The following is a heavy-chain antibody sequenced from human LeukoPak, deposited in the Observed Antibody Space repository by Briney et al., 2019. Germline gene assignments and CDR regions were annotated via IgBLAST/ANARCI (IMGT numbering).Heavy chain of an antibody. CDR1: GFTSTTYW. V-gene: IGHV3-7*01. CDR3: AKDGGTIVGAAGKYFQH. CDR2: IKKDGTEK. Sequence: RGSLRPSRAPSGFTSTTYWMSWVRQAPGHGLEWVANIKKDGTEKYYVDSVKGRFTISRDNAKNSLYLQMNSLRAEDTAVYYCAKDGGTIVGAAGKYFQHWGQGTLVTVSS. D-gene: IGHD1-26*01. J-gene: IGHJ1*01.